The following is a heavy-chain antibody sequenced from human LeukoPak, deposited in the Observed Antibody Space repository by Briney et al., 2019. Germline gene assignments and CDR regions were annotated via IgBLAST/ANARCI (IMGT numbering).Heavy chain of an antibody. CDR1: GFTFSSYG. D-gene: IGHD1-7*01. J-gene: IGHJ4*02. CDR3: AKMRGGTKDGLDY. CDR2: IWYDGSNK. Sequence: GGSLRLSCAASGFTFSSYGMHWVRQAPGKGLQWVAVIWYDGSNKYYADSVKGRFTISRDNSKNTLYLQMNSLRAEDTAVYYCAKMRGGTKDGLDYWGQGTLVTVSS. V-gene: IGHV3-33*06.